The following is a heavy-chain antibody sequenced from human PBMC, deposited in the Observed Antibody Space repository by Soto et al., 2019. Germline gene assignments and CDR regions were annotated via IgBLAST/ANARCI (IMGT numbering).Heavy chain of an antibody. CDR3: ARAASTSGHKSHIAVAGPGDY. CDR1: GYTFTGYY. CDR2: INPNSGGT. J-gene: IGHJ4*02. D-gene: IGHD6-19*01. Sequence: ASVKVSCKASGYTFTGYYMHWVRQAPGQGLEWMGWINPNSGGTNYAQKFQGWVTMTRDTSISTAYMELSRLRSDDTAVYYCARAASTSGHKSHIAVAGPGDYWGQGTLVTVSS. V-gene: IGHV1-2*04.